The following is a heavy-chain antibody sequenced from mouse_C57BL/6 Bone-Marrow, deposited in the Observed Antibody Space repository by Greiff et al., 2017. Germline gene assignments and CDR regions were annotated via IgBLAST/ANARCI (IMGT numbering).Heavy chain of an antibody. Sequence: VQLQQSGAELARPGASVKLSCKASGYTFTSYGISWVKQRPGQGLEWIGEIDPSDSYTNYNQKFKGKSTLTVDKSSSTAYMQLSSLTSEDSAVYYCARGDYFDYWGQGTTLTVSS. V-gene: IGHV1-69*01. J-gene: IGHJ2*01. CDR2: IDPSDSYT. CDR1: GYTFTSYG. CDR3: ARGDYFDY.